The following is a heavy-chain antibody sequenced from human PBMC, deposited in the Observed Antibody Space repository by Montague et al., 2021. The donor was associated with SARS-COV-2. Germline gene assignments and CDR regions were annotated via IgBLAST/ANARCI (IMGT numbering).Heavy chain of an antibody. J-gene: IGHJ6*02. Sequence: PALVKPTQTLTLTCTCSEFSLSTSGMCVSWIRQPPGKALEWHALIGWXXXKYYSTSLKTRLTISKDTSKNQVVLTMTNMDPVDTATYYCARIPSLRYFDWSIISGHRPGYYYYDYGMDVWGQGTTVTVSS. CDR1: EFSLSTSGMC. V-gene: IGHV2-70*01. CDR3: ARIPSLRYFDWSIISGHRPGYYYYDYGMDV. CDR2: IGWXXXK. D-gene: IGHD3-9*01.